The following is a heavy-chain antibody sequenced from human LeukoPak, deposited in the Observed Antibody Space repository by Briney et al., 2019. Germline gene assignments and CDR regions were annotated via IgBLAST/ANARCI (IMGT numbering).Heavy chain of an antibody. J-gene: IGHJ4*02. CDR1: GFTFSSYA. D-gene: IGHD2-2*03. CDR3: ARVTGHCSSTSCYADY. Sequence: GGSLRLSCAASGFTFSSYAMHWVRQAPGKGLEWVAVISYDGSNKYYADSVKGRFTISRDNSKNTLYLQMNSLRAEDTAVYYCARVTGHCSSTSCYADYWGQGTLVTVSS. CDR2: ISYDGSNK. V-gene: IGHV3-30*04.